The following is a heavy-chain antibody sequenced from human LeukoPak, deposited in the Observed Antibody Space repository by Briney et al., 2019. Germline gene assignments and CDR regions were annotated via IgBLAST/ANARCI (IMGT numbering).Heavy chain of an antibody. D-gene: IGHD2-15*01. CDR2: MNPNSDNT. CDR3: ARESVGPIDYYGMDV. V-gene: IGHV1-8*01. Sequence: ASVKVSCKASGYTFTSYDINWVRQATGQGLEWMGWMNPNSDNTGYAQKFQGRVTITADESTSTAYMELSSLRSEDTAVYYCARESVGPIDYYGMDVWGQGTTVTVSS. J-gene: IGHJ6*02. CDR1: GYTFTSYD.